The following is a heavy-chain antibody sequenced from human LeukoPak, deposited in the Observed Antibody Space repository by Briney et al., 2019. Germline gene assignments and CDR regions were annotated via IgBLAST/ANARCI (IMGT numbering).Heavy chain of an antibody. Sequence: PGGSLRLSCTASGFTFSSYAMGWVRQAPGKGREWVSAISGSGGSTYYADSVKGRFTISRDNSKNTLYLQMNSLRAEDTAVYYCANSRTLVIAYFDYWGQGTLVTVSS. D-gene: IGHD2-21*01. CDR1: GFTFSSYA. CDR3: ANSRTLVIAYFDY. CDR2: ISGSGGST. V-gene: IGHV3-23*01. J-gene: IGHJ4*02.